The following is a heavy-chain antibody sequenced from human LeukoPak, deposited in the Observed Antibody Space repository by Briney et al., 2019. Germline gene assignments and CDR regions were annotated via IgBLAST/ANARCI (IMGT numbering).Heavy chain of an antibody. Sequence: GGSLRLSCAASGFTFSDYWMSWVRQAPGKGPEWVANIKYDGREKWYVDSVKGRFTISRDNAKNSLYLQMNSLRAEDTAVYYCARVALTGLYYFDYWGQGTLVTVSS. CDR3: ARVALTGLYYFDY. CDR2: IKYDGREK. CDR1: GFTFSDYW. J-gene: IGHJ4*02. D-gene: IGHD7-27*01. V-gene: IGHV3-7*01.